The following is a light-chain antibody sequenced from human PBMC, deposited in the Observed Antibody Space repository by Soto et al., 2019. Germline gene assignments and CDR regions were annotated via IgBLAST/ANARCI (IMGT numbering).Light chain of an antibody. J-gene: IGKJ1*01. Sequence: EIVLTQSPGTLSLSPGERATLSCRASQSVSSSYLAWYQQKPGQAPRLLIYGASSRATGIPDRFSGSGSGTNFTLTISTREPEDFAVYYCQQYGSSPRSFCQGTKVELK. V-gene: IGKV3-20*01. CDR1: QSVSSSY. CDR2: GAS. CDR3: QQYGSSPRS.